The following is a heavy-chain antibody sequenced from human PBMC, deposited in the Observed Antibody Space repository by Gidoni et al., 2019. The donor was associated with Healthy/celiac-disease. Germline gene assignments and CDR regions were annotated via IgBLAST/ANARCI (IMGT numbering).Heavy chain of an antibody. J-gene: IGHJ4*02. CDR1: GGSISSYY. V-gene: IGHV4-59*01. D-gene: IGHD3-10*01. CDR3: AREGGNSGFVDY. Sequence: QVQLQASCPGLVKPSETLSLTCPVSGGSISSYYWSWIRQPPGKGLEWIGYIYYSGSTNYNPSLKSRVTISVDTSKNQFSLKLSSVTAADTAVYYCAREGGNSGFVDYWGQGTLVTVSS. CDR2: IYYSGST.